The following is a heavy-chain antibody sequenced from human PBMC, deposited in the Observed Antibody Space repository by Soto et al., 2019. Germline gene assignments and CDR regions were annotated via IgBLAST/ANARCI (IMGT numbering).Heavy chain of an antibody. J-gene: IGHJ6*02. D-gene: IGHD5-12*01. CDR1: GFTFSSYG. V-gene: IGHV3-30*18. CDR3: AKDMEMATSHYYYGMDV. CDR2: ISYDGSNK. Sequence: GGSLRLSCAASGFTFSSYGMHWVRQAPGKGLEWVAVISYDGSNKYYADSVKGRFTISRDNSKNTLYLQMNSLRAEDTAVYYSAKDMEMATSHYYYGMDVWGQGTMVTVSS.